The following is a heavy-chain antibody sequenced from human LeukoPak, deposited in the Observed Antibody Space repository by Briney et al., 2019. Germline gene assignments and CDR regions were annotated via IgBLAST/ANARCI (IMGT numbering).Heavy chain of an antibody. CDR3: AKHGYNSGVYDAFDI. CDR1: GFTFSSYG. D-gene: IGHD6-19*01. J-gene: IGHJ3*02. V-gene: IGHV3-23*01. CDR2: IRDSGDNT. Sequence: GRSLRLSCAASGFTFSSYGMHWVRQAPGKGLEWVSVIRDSGDNTYYADAVKGRFTISRDNSKKTLHLQMNSLRAEDTAVYYCAKHGYNSGVYDAFDIWGQGTRVTVSS.